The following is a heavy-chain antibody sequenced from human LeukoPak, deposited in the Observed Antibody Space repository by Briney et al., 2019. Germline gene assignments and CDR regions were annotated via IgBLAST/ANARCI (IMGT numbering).Heavy chain of an antibody. CDR1: GFTFNDYY. V-gene: IGHV3-11*01. J-gene: IGHJ4*02. CDR3: ARGRATIRFDY. D-gene: IGHD5-12*01. CDR2: MSSSGSTI. Sequence: GGSLRLSCAASGFTFNDYYMSWIRQAPGKGLEWVSYMSSSGSTIYYADSVKGRFTISRDNAKNSLYLQMNSLRAEDTAVYYCARGRATIRFDYWGQGTLVTVSS.